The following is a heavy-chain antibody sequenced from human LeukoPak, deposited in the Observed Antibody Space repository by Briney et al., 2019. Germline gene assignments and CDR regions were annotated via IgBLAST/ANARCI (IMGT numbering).Heavy chain of an antibody. J-gene: IGHJ5*02. CDR2: INHSGST. Sequence: SETLSLTCAVYGGSFSGYYWSWIRQPPGKGLEWIGEINHSGSTNYNPSLKSRVPISVDTSKNQFSLKLSSVTAADTAVYYCARGRFRITMVRGVTMYNWFDPWGQGTLVTVSS. CDR1: GGSFSGYY. V-gene: IGHV4-34*01. CDR3: ARGRFRITMVRGVTMYNWFDP. D-gene: IGHD3-10*01.